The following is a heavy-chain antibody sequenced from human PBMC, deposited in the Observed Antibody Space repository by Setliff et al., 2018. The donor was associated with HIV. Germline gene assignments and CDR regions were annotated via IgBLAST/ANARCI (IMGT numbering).Heavy chain of an antibody. CDR3: ARYGLDGVTIFSPLSGYMDV. J-gene: IGHJ6*03. Sequence: PGGSLRLSCAASGFTFSSYSMNWVRQAPGKGLEWVSYIRCDGSNEYYADSVKGRFTISRDNSNTLYLQVNSLRAEDTAVYYCARYGLDGVTIFSPLSGYMDVWGKGTTVTVSS. CDR2: IRCDGSNE. D-gene: IGHD3-10*01. CDR1: GFTFSSYS. V-gene: IGHV3-33*08.